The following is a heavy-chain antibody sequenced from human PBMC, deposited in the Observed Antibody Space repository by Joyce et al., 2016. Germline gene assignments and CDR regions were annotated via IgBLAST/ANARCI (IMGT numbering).Heavy chain of an antibody. CDR3: ARRSVGCSGGSCYSLDY. J-gene: IGHJ4*02. D-gene: IGHD2-15*01. CDR1: GYNFATYW. CDR2: IDPRDSET. V-gene: IGHV5-51*01. Sequence: EVQMVQSGAEAKKPGDSLKISCMGSGYNFATYWLAWVRQMPGKGLEWMGIIDPRDSETRYSPSFQGQVTISVDDSINTAYLQWSTLKTSDTAIYYCARRSVGCSGGSCYSLDYWGQGTVVTVSS.